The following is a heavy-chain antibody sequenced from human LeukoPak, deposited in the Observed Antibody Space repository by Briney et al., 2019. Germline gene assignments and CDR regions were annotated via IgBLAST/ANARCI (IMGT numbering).Heavy chain of an antibody. CDR2: ISGSGGST. J-gene: IGHJ4*02. Sequence: PGGSLRLSCAVSGFSISSYAMSWVRQAPGKGLEWVSAISGSGGSTYYADSVKGRFTISRDNSKNILYLQMNSLGAEDTAVYYCAKETVVVRALDYWGQGALVTVSS. CDR3: AKETVVVRALDY. D-gene: IGHD2-15*01. CDR1: GFSISSYA. V-gene: IGHV3-23*01.